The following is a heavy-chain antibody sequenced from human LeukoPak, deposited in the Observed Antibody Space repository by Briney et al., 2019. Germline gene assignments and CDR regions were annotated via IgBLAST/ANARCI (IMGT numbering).Heavy chain of an antibody. D-gene: IGHD3-3*01. CDR1: GYTLTELS. CDR2: FDPEDGET. J-gene: IGHJ4*02. CDR3: ATKGTYYDFWSGPYYFDY. Sequence: ASAKVSCEVSGYTLTELSMHWVRQAPGKGLEWMGGFDPEDGETIYAQKFQGRVTMTEDTSTDTAYMELSSLRSEDTAVYYCATKGTYYDFWSGPYYFDYWGQGTLVTVSS. V-gene: IGHV1-24*01.